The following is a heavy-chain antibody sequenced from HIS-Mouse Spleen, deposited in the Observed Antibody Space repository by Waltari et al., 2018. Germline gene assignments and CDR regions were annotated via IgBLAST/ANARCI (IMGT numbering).Heavy chain of an antibody. CDR1: GGSFSGYY. J-gene: IGHJ2*01. CDR2: INHSVST. V-gene: IGHV4-34*01. Sequence: QVQLQQWGAGLLKPSETLSLTCAVYGGSFSGYYWSWIRQPPGKGLEWIGEINHSVSTNYNPSLKSRVTISVDTSKNQFSLKLSSVTAADTAVYYCAREIPYSSSWYDWYFDLWGRGTLVTVSS. CDR3: AREIPYSSSWYDWYFDL. D-gene: IGHD6-13*01.